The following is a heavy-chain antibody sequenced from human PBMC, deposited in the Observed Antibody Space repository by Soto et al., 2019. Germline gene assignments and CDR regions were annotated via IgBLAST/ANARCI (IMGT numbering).Heavy chain of an antibody. CDR1: GYTFTSYA. CDR3: ARSNIAATNTYYFDY. V-gene: IGHV1-3*01. CDR2: INGGNGNT. J-gene: IGHJ4*01. D-gene: IGHD6-6*01. Sequence: SSVNVSGKASGYTFTSYAMDWVRQAPGQRLEWMGWINGGNGNTKYSQKFQGRVTITRDTSASTAYMELSSLRSEDTAVYYCARSNIAATNTYYFDYWGHGTLVTVSS.